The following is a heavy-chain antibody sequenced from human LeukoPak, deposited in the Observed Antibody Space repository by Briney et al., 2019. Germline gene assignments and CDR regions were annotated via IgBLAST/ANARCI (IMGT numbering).Heavy chain of an antibody. Sequence: ASVKVSCKASGYIFTNYYMHWVRQAPGQGLEWMGIINPSGGSTSYAQKFQGRVTMTRDTSTSTVCMELSSLRSEDTAVYYCARAYYYDSSGYYPFDYWGQGTLVTVSS. CDR1: GYIFTNYY. V-gene: IGHV1-46*01. CDR2: INPSGGST. J-gene: IGHJ4*02. D-gene: IGHD3-22*01. CDR3: ARAYYYDSSGYYPFDY.